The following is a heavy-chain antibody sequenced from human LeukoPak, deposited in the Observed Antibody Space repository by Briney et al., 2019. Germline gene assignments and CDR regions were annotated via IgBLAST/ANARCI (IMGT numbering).Heavy chain of an antibody. V-gene: IGHV4-4*07. CDR3: ARGDSRYCSSTSCDAFDI. D-gene: IGHD2-2*01. Sequence: SETLSLTCTVSGGSISSYYWSWIRQPAGKGLEWIGLIYTSGSTNYNPSLKSRVTMSVDTSKNQFPLKLSSVTAADTAVYYCARGDSRYCSSTSCDAFDIWGQGTMVTVSS. CDR2: IYTSGST. CDR1: GGSISSYY. J-gene: IGHJ3*02.